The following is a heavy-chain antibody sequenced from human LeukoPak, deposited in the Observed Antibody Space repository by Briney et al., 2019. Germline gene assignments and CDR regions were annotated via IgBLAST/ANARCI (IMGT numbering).Heavy chain of an antibody. V-gene: IGHV4-59*01. CDR2: IYYSGST. J-gene: IGHJ3*02. Sequence: SETLSLTCTVSGGSISSYYWSWIRQPPGKGLDWIGYIYYSGSTNYNPSLKSRVTISVDTSKNQFSLKLSSVTAADTAVYYCARDRRRYCYDSSGSLDAFDIWGQGTMVTVSS. CDR1: GGSISSYY. CDR3: ARDRRRYCYDSSGSLDAFDI. D-gene: IGHD3-22*01.